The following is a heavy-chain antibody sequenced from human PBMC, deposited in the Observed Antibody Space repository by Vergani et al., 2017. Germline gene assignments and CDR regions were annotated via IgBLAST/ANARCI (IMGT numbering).Heavy chain of an antibody. V-gene: IGHV4-61*02. Sequence: QVQLQESGPGLVKPSQTLSLTCTVSGGSISSGSYYWSWIRQPAGKGLEWIGRIYTSGSTNYNPSLKSRFTISVDTAKNQCSLKLSSVTAADTAVYYWARDPHPHYYYGMDVWGQGTTVTVSS. CDR2: IYTSGST. CDR3: ARDPHPHYYYGMDV. CDR1: GGSISSGSYY. J-gene: IGHJ6*02.